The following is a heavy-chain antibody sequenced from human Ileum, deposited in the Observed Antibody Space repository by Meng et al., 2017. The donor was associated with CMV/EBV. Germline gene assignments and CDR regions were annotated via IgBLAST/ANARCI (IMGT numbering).Heavy chain of an antibody. Sequence: GESLKISCAASGFAFSSHAMNWVRRAPGKGLEWVSTIGGSGHLTWYADSVRGRFTTSRDNSKNTLFLHMNSLRADDTAVYFCVKTTQSPYSWGQGTLVTVSS. CDR1: GFAFSSHA. CDR2: IGGSGHLT. V-gene: IGHV3-23*01. CDR3: VKTTQSPYS. J-gene: IGHJ4*02. D-gene: IGHD1-14*01.